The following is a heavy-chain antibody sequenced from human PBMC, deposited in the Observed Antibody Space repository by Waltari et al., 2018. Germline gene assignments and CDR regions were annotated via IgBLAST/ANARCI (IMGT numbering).Heavy chain of an antibody. CDR1: GYIFTNPY. J-gene: IGHJ6*03. CDR3: ARGTGVHYYYMDV. Sequence: QVQLVQSGAEVKKPGASVKVSCTASGYIFTNPYVNWVRQAPGQGLEWMGWISRDSGETGYAQKFQGRVSITRDTSTSTVYMELSSLRSEDTAVYYCARGTGVHYYYMDVWGKGTTVTVSS. CDR2: ISRDSGET. V-gene: IGHV1-8*03. D-gene: IGHD1-1*01.